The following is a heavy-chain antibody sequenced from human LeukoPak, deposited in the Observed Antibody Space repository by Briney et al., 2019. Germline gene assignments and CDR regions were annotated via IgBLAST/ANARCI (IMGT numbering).Heavy chain of an antibody. D-gene: IGHD6-25*01. CDR1: GFTFNGYG. Sequence: GVYLRLSCAASGFTFNGYGMSWVRQAPGKGLEGVSSITGSCGSTYYADSVKGRFTISRENSKNRLYLQMNSLRAEDTAVSYCAKDLRRGGPIDYWGQGTLVTVSS. J-gene: IGHJ4*02. CDR2: ITGSCGST. V-gene: IGHV3-23*01. CDR3: AKDLRRGGPIDY.